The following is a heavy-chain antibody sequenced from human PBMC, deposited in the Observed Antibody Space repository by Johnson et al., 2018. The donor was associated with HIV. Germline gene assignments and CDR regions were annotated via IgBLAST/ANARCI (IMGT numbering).Heavy chain of an antibody. D-gene: IGHD2-15*01. J-gene: IGHJ3*02. Sequence: VQLVESGGGLVQAGGSLRLSCAASGFTFSTYWMTWVRQAPGKGLEWVASIKQDGSEKYYVDSVKGRFTISRDNAKNSLYLQMNSLRAEDTAVYYCARGGSCYNAHFDIWGQGTMVTVSS. CDR1: GFTFSTYW. V-gene: IGHV3-7*03. CDR3: ARGGSCYNAHFDI. CDR2: IKQDGSEK.